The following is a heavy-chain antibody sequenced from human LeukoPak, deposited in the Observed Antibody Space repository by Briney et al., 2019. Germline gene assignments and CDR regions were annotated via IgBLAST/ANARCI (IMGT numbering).Heavy chain of an antibody. CDR1: GFTFSSYE. D-gene: IGHD5-24*01. CDR3: ARSEMGYYYYYMDV. V-gene: IGHV3-48*03. J-gene: IGHJ6*03. Sequence: SGGSLRLSCAASGFTFSSYEMNWVRQAPGRGLEWVSYISSSGSTIYYADSVKGRFTISRDNAKNSLYLQMNSLRADDTAVYYCARSEMGYYYYYMDVWGKGTTVTISS. CDR2: ISSSGSTI.